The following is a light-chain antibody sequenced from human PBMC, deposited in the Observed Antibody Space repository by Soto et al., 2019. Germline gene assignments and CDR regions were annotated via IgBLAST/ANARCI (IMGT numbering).Light chain of an antibody. V-gene: IGLV1-40*01. Sequence: QAVVTQPPSVSGAPGQRVTISCTGSSSNIGAGYDVHWYQQIPGTAPKFLISGNNNRPSGVPDRFSGSKSDTSASLAITGLQAEDEADYYCQSYDSSLSGSVFGGGTKLTVL. CDR1: SSNIGAGYD. J-gene: IGLJ2*01. CDR3: QSYDSSLSGSV. CDR2: GNN.